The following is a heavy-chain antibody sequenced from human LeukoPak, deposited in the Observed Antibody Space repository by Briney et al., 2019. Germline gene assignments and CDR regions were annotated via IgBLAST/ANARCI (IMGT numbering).Heavy chain of an antibody. J-gene: IGHJ4*02. CDR1: GFTFSSYE. Sequence: GGSLRLSCAASGFTFSSYEMNWVRQAPGKGLEWVSYISSSGSTIYYADSVKGRFISSRDNTKNSLCLQMNSLRAEDTAIYYCARDLRIVSGSYLDYWGQGTLVTVSS. V-gene: IGHV3-48*03. CDR3: ARDLRIVSGSYLDY. CDR2: ISSSGSTI. D-gene: IGHD1-26*01.